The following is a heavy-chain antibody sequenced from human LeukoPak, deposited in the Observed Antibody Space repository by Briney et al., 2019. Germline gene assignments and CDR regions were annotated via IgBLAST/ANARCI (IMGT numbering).Heavy chain of an antibody. D-gene: IGHD2-15*01. Sequence: SETLSLTCTVSGDSISSSDYYWAWIRQPPGKGLEWIGNIYYSGSTYYNPSLKSRVTISVDTSKNQFSLKLSSVTAADTAVYYCAREYCSGGSCLYFDYWGQGTLVTVSS. CDR2: IYYSGST. J-gene: IGHJ4*02. CDR1: GDSISSSDYY. CDR3: AREYCSGGSCLYFDY. V-gene: IGHV4-39*02.